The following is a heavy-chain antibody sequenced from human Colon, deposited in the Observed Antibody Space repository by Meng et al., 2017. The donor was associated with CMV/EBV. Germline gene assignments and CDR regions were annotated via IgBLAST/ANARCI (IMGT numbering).Heavy chain of an antibody. V-gene: IGHV3-53*01. CDR1: GFTVSSNY. CDR3: ARAAGYSGDVDD. J-gene: IGHJ4*02. Sequence: GESLKISCAASGFTVSSNYMSWVRQAPGKGLEWVSVIYSGGSTYYADSVKGRFTISRDNSKNTLYLQMNSLRAEDTAVYDWARAAGYSGDVDDWGQGTLVTVAS. CDR2: IYSGGST. D-gene: IGHD5-12*01.